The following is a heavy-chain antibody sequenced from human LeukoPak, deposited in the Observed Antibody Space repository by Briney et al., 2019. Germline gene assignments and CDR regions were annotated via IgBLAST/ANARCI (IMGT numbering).Heavy chain of an antibody. Sequence: GGSLRLSCAASGLTFSIYGMHWVRQAPGKGLEWVSAITGTGGSTYYVASVKGRFTVSRDNSRNTLYLQMSSLRAEDSAMYYCAKVRDTRDWYKDAFDVWGQGTRVTVSS. CDR2: ITGTGGST. D-gene: IGHD6-19*01. CDR1: GLTFSIYG. CDR3: AKVRDTRDWYKDAFDV. V-gene: IGHV3-23*01. J-gene: IGHJ3*01.